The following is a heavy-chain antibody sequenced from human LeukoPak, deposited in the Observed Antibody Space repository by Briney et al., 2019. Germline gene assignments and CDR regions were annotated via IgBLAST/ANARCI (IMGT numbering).Heavy chain of an antibody. J-gene: IGHJ4*02. CDR3: ARGDAANAGLDY. D-gene: IGHD2-15*01. CDR1: GFTFSSYG. V-gene: IGHV3-30*02. Sequence: PGGSLRLSCAASGFTFSSYGMHWVRQAPGKGLEWVAFIRYDGSNKYYADSVKGRFTISRDNSKNTLYLQMNSLRSEDTAVYYCARGDAANAGLDYWGQGTLVTVSS. CDR2: IRYDGSNK.